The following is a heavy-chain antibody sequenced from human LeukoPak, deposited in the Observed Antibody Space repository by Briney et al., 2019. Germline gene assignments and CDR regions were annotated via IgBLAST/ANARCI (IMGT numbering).Heavy chain of an antibody. CDR2: IYYSGST. V-gene: IGHV4-39*01. Sequence: SETLSLTCTVSGGSISSSSYYWGWIRPPPGKGLEWIGSIYYSGSTYYNPSLKSRVTISVDTSKNQFSLKLTSVTAADTAVYYCARHPSGRMWLQQGGWFDPWGQGTLVTVSS. D-gene: IGHD5-24*01. CDR1: GGSISSSSYY. J-gene: IGHJ5*02. CDR3: ARHPSGRMWLQQGGWFDP.